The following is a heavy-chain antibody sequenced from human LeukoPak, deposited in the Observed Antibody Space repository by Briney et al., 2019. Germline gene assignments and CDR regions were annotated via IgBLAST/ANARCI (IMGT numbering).Heavy chain of an antibody. CDR2: INWNGGST. CDR3: ARAYSSGWYCAFDI. Sequence: TGGSLRLSCAASGFTFDDYGMSWVRQAPGKGLEWVSGINWNGGSTGYADSVKGRFTISRDNAKNSLYLQMNSLRAEDTALYYCARAYSSGWYCAFDIWGQGTMVTVSS. J-gene: IGHJ3*02. CDR1: GFTFDDYG. D-gene: IGHD6-19*01. V-gene: IGHV3-20*04.